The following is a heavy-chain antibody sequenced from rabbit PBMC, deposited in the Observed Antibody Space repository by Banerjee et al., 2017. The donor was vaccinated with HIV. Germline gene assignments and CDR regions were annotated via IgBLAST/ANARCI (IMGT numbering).Heavy chain of an antibody. CDR1: GFPFSNKAV. CDR3: ARDTGSSFSSYGMDL. Sequence: QQQLEESGGDLVKPEGSLTLTCKASGFPFSNKAVMCWVRQAPGKGLEWIACIYTGGSGSTYYASWAKGRFTVSKTSSTTVTLQLNSLTAADTATYFCARDTGSSFSSYGMDLWGPGTLVTVS. J-gene: IGHJ6*01. D-gene: IGHD8-1*01. V-gene: IGHV1S45*01. CDR2: IYTGGSGST.